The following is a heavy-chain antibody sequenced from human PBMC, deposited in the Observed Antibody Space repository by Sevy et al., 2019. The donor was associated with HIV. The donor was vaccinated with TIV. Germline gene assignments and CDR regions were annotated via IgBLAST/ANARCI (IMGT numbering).Heavy chain of an antibody. CDR2: INQDGSEW. CDR1: GFSFTDFW. V-gene: IGHV3-7*01. Sequence: GGSLRLSCKASGFSFTDFWMQWVRQVPGKGPEWVANINQDGSEWYYVDSVKGRFTISRDNAESAVYLQMHGLRAEDAATYCCARRYFDLWGQGTVVTVSS. CDR3: ARRYFDL. J-gene: IGHJ4*02.